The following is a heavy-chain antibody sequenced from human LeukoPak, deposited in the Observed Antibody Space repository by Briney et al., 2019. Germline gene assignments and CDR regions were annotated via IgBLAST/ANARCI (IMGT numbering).Heavy chain of an antibody. J-gene: IGHJ4*02. V-gene: IGHV1-8*01. CDR1: GYTFTSYD. CDR3: ARGWFGQLLQDY. Sequence: ASVKLSCKASGYTFTSYDINWVRQATGQGPEWMGWMNPNSGSTGYAQQFQGRVTMTRTTSTSTAYMESSSLRSDDTAVYYCARGWFGQLLQDYWGQGTLVTVSS. CDR2: MNPNSGST. D-gene: IGHD3-10*01.